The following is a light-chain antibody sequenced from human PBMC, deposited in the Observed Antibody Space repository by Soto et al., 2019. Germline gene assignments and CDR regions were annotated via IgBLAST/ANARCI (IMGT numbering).Light chain of an antibody. Sequence: EIVLTQSPGTVSLCRVGRARRGCRASESVSTNLAWYQQKAGQAPRLLIYGASTRATGIPARFSGSGSGTEFTLTISSLQSEDFAVYYCQQYSIWRTFGQGTKVDIK. CDR2: GAS. V-gene: IGKV3-15*01. CDR1: ESVSTN. CDR3: QQYSIWRT. J-gene: IGKJ1*01.